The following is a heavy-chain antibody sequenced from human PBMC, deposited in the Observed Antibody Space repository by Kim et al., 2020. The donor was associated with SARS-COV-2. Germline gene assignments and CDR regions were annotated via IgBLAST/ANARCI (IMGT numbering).Heavy chain of an antibody. V-gene: IGHV3-30-3*01. Sequence: GGSLRLSCAASGFTFSSYAMHWVRQAPGKGLGWVAVISYDGSNKYYADSVKGRFTISRDNSKNTLYLQMNSLRAEDTAVYYCARDDRGSYYGYFDYWGQG. CDR2: ISYDGSNK. D-gene: IGHD1-26*01. J-gene: IGHJ4*02. CDR1: GFTFSSYA. CDR3: ARDDRGSYYGYFDY.